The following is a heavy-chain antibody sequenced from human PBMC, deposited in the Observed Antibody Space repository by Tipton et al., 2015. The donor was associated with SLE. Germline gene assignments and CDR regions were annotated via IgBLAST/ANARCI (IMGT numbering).Heavy chain of an antibody. V-gene: IGHV4-39*07. CDR3: EAVAGRNAFDI. D-gene: IGHD6-19*01. CDR2: IYYSGST. J-gene: IGHJ3*02. Sequence: TLSLTCTVSGGSISSSTYYWGWIRQPPGKGLEWIGSIYYSGSTYSNPSLKSRVTISVDTSKNQFSLKLSSVTAADTAVYYCEAVAGRNAFDIWGQGTMVTVSS. CDR1: GGSISSSTYY.